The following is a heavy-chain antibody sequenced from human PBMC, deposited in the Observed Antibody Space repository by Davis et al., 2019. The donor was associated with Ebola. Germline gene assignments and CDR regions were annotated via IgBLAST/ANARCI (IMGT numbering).Heavy chain of an antibody. CDR1: GFTVSSNY. J-gene: IGHJ6*03. CDR3: ARVSTSSGNFYYYMDV. V-gene: IGHV3-53*01. Sequence: GGSLRLSCAASGFTVSSNYMSWVRQAPGKGLEWVSVIYSGGSTYYADSVKGRFTISKDNAKKSLYLQMNSLRAEDTAVYYCARVSTSSGNFYYYMDVWGKGTTVTVSS. CDR2: IYSGGST. D-gene: IGHD6-6*01.